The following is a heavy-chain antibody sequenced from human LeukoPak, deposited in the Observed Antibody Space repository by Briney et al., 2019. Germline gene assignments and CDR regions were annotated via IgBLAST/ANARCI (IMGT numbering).Heavy chain of an antibody. CDR3: ARQQSSSWYSWFDP. D-gene: IGHD6-13*01. V-gene: IGHV4-59*08. CDR1: GGSISSYY. Sequence: PSETLSLTCTVSGGSISSYYWSWIRQPPGKGLEWIGYIYYSGSTNYNPSLKSRVTISIDTSKNQFSLKLSSVTAADTAVYYCARQQSSSWYSWFDPWGQGTLVTVSS. J-gene: IGHJ5*02. CDR2: IYYSGST.